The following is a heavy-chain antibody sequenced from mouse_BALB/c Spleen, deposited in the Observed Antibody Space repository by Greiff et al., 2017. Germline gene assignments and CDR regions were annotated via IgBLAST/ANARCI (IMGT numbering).Heavy chain of an antibody. CDR3: TRSFITTVVRGFAY. CDR2: INPSNGGT. V-gene: IGHV1S81*02. J-gene: IGHJ3*01. Sequence: QVQLQQSGAELVKPGASVKLSCKASGYTFTSYYMYWVKQRPGQGLEWIGEINPSNGGTNFNEKFKSKATLTVDKSSSTAYMQLSSLTSEDSAVYYCTRSFITTVVRGFAYWGQGTLVTVSA. CDR1: GYTFTSYY. D-gene: IGHD1-1*01.